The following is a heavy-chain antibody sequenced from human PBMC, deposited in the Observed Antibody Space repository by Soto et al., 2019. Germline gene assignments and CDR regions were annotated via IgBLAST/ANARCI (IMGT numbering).Heavy chain of an antibody. V-gene: IGHV1-2*04. J-gene: IGHJ5*02. CDR2: INPNSGGT. Sequence: AASVKVSCKASGYTFTGYYMHWVRQAPGQGLEWMGWINPNSGGTNYAQKFQGWVTMTRDTSISTAYMELSRLRSDDTAVYYCARSIAVAGRNWFDPWGQGTLVTVSS. CDR1: GYTFTGYY. CDR3: ARSIAVAGRNWFDP. D-gene: IGHD6-19*01.